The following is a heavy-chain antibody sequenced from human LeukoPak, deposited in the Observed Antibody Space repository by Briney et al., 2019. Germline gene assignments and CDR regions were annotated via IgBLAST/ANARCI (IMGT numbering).Heavy chain of an antibody. V-gene: IGHV3-23*01. D-gene: IGHD6-13*01. CDR2: ISGGQSNT. CDR3: AKRPAAQPYYYYYMDV. J-gene: IGHJ6*03. Sequence: GGSLRLSCAASGFTFSTYAMTWVRQAPGRGLEWVSSISGGQSNTYYADSVKGRFTISRDNSKNTLFLQMNSLRAEDTAVYYCAKRPAAQPYYYYYMDVWGKGTTVTVSS. CDR1: GFTFSTYA.